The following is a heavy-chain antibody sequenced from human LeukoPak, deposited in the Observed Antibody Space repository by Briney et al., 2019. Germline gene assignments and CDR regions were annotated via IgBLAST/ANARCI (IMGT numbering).Heavy chain of an antibody. CDR3: AKGTILGRYPGYFDY. D-gene: IGHD4/OR15-4a*01. Sequence: GGSLRLSCAASGFTSCSYAMSWVRQAPGKGLEWVSAISGSGGSTYYADPVKGRFTISRDNSKNTLYLQMNSLRAEDTAVYYCAKGTILGRYPGYFDYWGQGTLVTVSS. V-gene: IGHV3-23*01. CDR2: ISGSGGST. J-gene: IGHJ4*02. CDR1: GFTSCSYA.